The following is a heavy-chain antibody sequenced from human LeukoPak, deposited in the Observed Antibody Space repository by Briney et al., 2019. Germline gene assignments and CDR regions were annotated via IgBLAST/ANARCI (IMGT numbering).Heavy chain of an antibody. CDR2: IRSKAYGGTL. CDR1: GFNFGDYA. CDR3: TRSYTTLPSYLDD. D-gene: IGHD1-1*01. J-gene: IGHJ4*02. Sequence: PGGSLRLSCTASGFNFGDYAMNWVRQAPGKGLEWVGFIRSKAYGGTLQYAASVKGRFSISRDDSKTIAYLQMDSLATEDTGVYYCTRSYTTLPSYLDDWGQGTLVTVS. V-gene: IGHV3-49*04.